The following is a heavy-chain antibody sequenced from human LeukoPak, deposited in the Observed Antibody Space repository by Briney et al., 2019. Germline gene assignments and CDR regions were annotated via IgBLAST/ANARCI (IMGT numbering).Heavy chain of an antibody. CDR2: ISYDGSNK. Sequence: GGSLRLSCAASGFTFDDYAMHWVRQAPGKGLEWVAVISYDGSNKYYADSVKGRFTISRDNSKNTLYLQMNSLRAEDTAVYYCAKVPGGGAGDAFDIWGQGTMVTVSS. CDR3: AKVPGGGAGDAFDI. CDR1: GFTFDDYA. D-gene: IGHD3-16*01. V-gene: IGHV3-30*18. J-gene: IGHJ3*02.